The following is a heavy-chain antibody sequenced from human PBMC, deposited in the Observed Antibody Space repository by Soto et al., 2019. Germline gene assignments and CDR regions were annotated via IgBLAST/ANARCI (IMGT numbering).Heavy chain of an antibody. CDR3: ARMASFYCSGGSCYPTYGMDV. D-gene: IGHD2-15*01. V-gene: IGHV3-30-3*01. J-gene: IGHJ6*02. CDR1: GFTFSKHA. CDR2: ISSDGSNK. Sequence: QVQLVESGGGVVQPGRSLRLSCAASGFTFSKHAMHWVRQAPGKGLEWVAVISSDGSNKYYADSVKGRFTISRDNSKNTLYLKMNSLRAEDTAVCYCARMASFYCSGGSCYPTYGMDVWGQGTTVTVSS.